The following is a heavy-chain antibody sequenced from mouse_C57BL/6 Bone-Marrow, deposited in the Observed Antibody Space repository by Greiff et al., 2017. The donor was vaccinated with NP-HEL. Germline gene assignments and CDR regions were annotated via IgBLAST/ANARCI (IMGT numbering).Heavy chain of an antibody. Sequence: VKLMESGAELARPGASVKLSCKASGYTFTSYGISWVKQRTGQGLEWIGEIYPRSGNTYYNEKFKGKATLTADKSSSTAYMELRSLTSEDSAVYFCASSWFAYWGQGTLVTVSA. J-gene: IGHJ3*01. CDR1: GYTFTSYG. V-gene: IGHV1-81*01. CDR2: IYPRSGNT. CDR3: ASSWFAY.